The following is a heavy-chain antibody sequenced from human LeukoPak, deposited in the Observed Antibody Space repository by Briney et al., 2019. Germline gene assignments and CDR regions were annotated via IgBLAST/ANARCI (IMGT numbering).Heavy chain of an antibody. CDR1: GYTFTSYG. Sequence: ASVKVSCKASGYTFTSYGISWVRQAPGQGLEWMGWISAYNGNTNYAQKLQGRVTMTTDTSTSTAYMELRSLRSDDTAVYYCARDLGSSGWYFLPRDWFDPWGQGTLVTVSS. CDR2: ISAYNGNT. V-gene: IGHV1-18*01. CDR3: ARDLGSSGWYFLPRDWFDP. D-gene: IGHD6-19*01. J-gene: IGHJ5*02.